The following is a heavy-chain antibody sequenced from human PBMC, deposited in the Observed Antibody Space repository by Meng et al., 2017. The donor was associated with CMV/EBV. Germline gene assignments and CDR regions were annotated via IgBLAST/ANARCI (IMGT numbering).Heavy chain of an antibody. V-gene: IGHV3-9*01. Sequence: GGSLRLSCAASGFTFDAYAMHWVRQAPGKGLEWVSGISWNSGSIGYADSVKGRFTISRDNAKNSLYLQMNSLRAEDTALYYCAKDRGSRPAAIINAFDIWGQGTMVTVSS. CDR3: AKDRGSRPAAIINAFDI. CDR1: GFTFDAYA. J-gene: IGHJ3*02. CDR2: ISWNSGSI. D-gene: IGHD2-2*01.